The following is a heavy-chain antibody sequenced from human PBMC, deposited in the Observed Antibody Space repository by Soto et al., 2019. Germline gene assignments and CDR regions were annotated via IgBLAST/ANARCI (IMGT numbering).Heavy chain of an antibody. CDR2: ISYDGSNK. Sequence: GGSLRLSCAASGFTFGSYAMHWVRQAPGKGLEWVAVISYDGSNKYYADSVKGRFTISRDNSKNTLYLQMNSLRAEDTAVYYCARDRDSKADYWGQGPLVTVSS. J-gene: IGHJ4*02. CDR3: ARDRDSKADY. D-gene: IGHD4-4*01. V-gene: IGHV3-30-3*01. CDR1: GFTFGSYA.